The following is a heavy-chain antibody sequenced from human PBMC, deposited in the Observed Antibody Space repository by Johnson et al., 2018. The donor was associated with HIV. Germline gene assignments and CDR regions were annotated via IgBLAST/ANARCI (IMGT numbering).Heavy chain of an antibody. D-gene: IGHD3-22*01. CDR1: GFTFGIYG. Sequence: QVQLVESGGGVVQPGTSLRLSCAASGFTFGIYGMHWVRQAPGKGLEWVALISYDGSNEYYGDSVKGRFSISRDNSKKKLYLQMNSLRPEDTAVYYCAKDRAEVVVFPDALDMWGQGTMVTVSS. J-gene: IGHJ3*02. CDR2: ISYDGSNE. CDR3: AKDRAEVVVFPDALDM. V-gene: IGHV3-30*18.